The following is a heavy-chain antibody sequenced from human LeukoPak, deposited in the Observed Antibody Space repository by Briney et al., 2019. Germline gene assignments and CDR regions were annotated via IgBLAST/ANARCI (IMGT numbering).Heavy chain of an antibody. CDR3: ARDLDTDSGYAEGY. V-gene: IGHV4-59*12. J-gene: IGHJ4*02. D-gene: IGHD5-12*01. Sequence: SETLSLTCTVSGGSISRYYWTWIRQTPEKGLEWIGYIYFSGSGSTNYNPSLKSRVTISVDTSKNQFSLKLSSVTAADTAVYYCARDLDTDSGYAEGYWGQGTLVTVSS. CDR2: IYFSGSGST. CDR1: GGSISRYY.